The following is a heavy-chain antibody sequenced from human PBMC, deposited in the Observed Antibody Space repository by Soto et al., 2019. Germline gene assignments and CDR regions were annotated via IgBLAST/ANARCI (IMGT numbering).Heavy chain of an antibody. D-gene: IGHD6-13*01. Sequence: QVQLVESGGGVVQPGRSLRLSCAASGFTFSRFGMHWVRQAPGKGLEWVAGVWYDGSEKFYADSVKGLFTIARDSAKNTLDLQVKSLRAEDTAILYCSKYLSSIFDGFDIWGQGTMVTVAS. CDR2: VWYDGSEK. CDR3: SKYLSSIFDGFDI. J-gene: IGHJ3*02. V-gene: IGHV3-33*06. CDR1: GFTFSRFG.